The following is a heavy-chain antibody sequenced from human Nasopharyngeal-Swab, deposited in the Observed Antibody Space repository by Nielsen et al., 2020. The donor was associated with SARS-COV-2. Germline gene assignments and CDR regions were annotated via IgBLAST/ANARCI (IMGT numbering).Heavy chain of an antibody. CDR2: ISADGTSSGIST. Sequence: GGSLRLSCAASGFNFGNFAMSWVRQAPGKGLEWVATISADGTSSGISTYYAESVKGRFTISRDSANDLLHLQMNSLRAEDSALYYCAKDKATFCTSSVCYFGMDVWGQGTTVTVSS. CDR3: AKDKATFCTSSVCYFGMDV. V-gene: IGHV3-23*01. J-gene: IGHJ6*02. D-gene: IGHD2-8*01. CDR1: GFNFGNFA.